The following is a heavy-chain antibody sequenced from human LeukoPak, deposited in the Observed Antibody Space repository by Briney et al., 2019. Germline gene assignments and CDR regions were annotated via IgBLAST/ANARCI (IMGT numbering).Heavy chain of an antibody. D-gene: IGHD1-26*01. CDR1: GYTFTGYY. Sequence: GASVKVSCKASGYTFTGYYMHWLRQAPGQRLEWMGWINPNSGGTNYAQKFQGRVTMTRDTSISTAYMELSRLRSDDTAVYYCARAFTGAATKGDWLDPWGQGTLVSVSS. CDR3: ARAFTGAATKGDWLDP. CDR2: INPNSGGT. J-gene: IGHJ5*02. V-gene: IGHV1-2*02.